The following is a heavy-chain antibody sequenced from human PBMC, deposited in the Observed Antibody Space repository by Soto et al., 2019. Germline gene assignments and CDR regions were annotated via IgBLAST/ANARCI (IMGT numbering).Heavy chain of an antibody. D-gene: IGHD3-22*01. CDR3: ARATPGNYYDSSGYYLWYFDY. J-gene: IGHJ4*02. CDR1: GGSISEKY. Sequence: PSETLSLTCIVSGGSISEKYWNWVRQPPGKGLEWIGLIFANGHTDYNPSLKSRVTMSVDASKNQFSLKLSPVTAADTAVYYCARATPGNYYDSSGYYLWYFDYWGQGTLVTSPQ. V-gene: IGHV4-4*07. CDR2: IFANGHT.